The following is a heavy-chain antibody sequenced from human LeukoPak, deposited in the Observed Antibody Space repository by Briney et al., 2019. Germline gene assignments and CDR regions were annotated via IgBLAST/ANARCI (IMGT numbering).Heavy chain of an antibody. J-gene: IGHJ5*02. CDR3: ARARDETAAGTNEERWFDP. V-gene: IGHV1-69*02. Sequence: GASVKVSCKASRDTFNSYTIVWVRQAPGQGLEWVARIIPILGITNYAQRFQGRVTLTADKSTTTVFMELSSLRSEDTAVYYCARARDETAAGTNEERWFDPWGQGTLVTVSS. CDR2: IIPILGIT. CDR1: RDTFNSYT. D-gene: IGHD6-13*01.